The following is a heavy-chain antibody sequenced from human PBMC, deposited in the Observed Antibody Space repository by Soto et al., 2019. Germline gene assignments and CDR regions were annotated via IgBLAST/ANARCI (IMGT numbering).Heavy chain of an antibody. J-gene: IGHJ4*02. CDR3: ARGPTDYYDNSANYFLDY. CDR1: GYTFITYG. D-gene: IGHD3-22*01. Sequence: QVQLVQSGAEVKKPGASVKVSCKAPGYTFITYGVSWVRQAPGQGLDWLGWISTYNGNTRYAERLQGRVTMTTETTTTTAYMELRNLRSDDTAVYYCARGPTDYYDNSANYFLDYWGQGTLVTVSS. V-gene: IGHV1-18*01. CDR2: ISTYNGNT.